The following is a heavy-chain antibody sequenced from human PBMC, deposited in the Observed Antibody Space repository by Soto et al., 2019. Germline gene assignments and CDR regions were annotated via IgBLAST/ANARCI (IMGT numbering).Heavy chain of an antibody. J-gene: IGHJ4*02. D-gene: IGHD6-19*01. CDR2: ISGSRSYT. Sequence: GGSLRLSCAASGFTFSDYYMSWIRQAPGKGLEWVSCISGSRSYTHYADSVEGRFTLSRDNAKNSLYLQMNSLRAEDTAVYYCARRHSSGWYFDFWGQGTLVTVSS. CDR1: GFTFSDYY. V-gene: IGHV3-11*06. CDR3: ARRHSSGWYFDF.